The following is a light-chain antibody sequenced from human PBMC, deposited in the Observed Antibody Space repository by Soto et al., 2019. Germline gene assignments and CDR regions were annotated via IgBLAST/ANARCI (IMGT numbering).Light chain of an antibody. J-gene: IGLJ1*01. CDR2: EVT. CDR3: ATWDDSLNGFYV. Sequence: QCGLTQPAAVSGSPGQSSTISCTGTSSCVCAYIYVSWYQHHPGKAPKVMIYEVTNRPSGVPDRFSGSKSGTSASLAISGLRSDDEADYFCATWDDSLNGFYVFGTGTKVTVL. CDR1: SSCVCAYIY. V-gene: IGLV2-14*01.